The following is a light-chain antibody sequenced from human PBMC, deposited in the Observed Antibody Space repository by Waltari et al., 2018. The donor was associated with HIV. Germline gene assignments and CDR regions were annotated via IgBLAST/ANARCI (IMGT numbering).Light chain of an antibody. CDR1: QTVGSS. J-gene: IGKJ2*01. CDR2: DAS. CDR3: QQRVYLYT. V-gene: IGKV3-11*01. Sequence: EIVLTQSPATLSLSPGDRVSLSCRASQTVGSSLAGYQQKPGQAPRLLIYDASHRATGIPARLSGSGSGTDFTLTINSLEPEDFAVYYCQQRVYLYTFGQGTKLEIK.